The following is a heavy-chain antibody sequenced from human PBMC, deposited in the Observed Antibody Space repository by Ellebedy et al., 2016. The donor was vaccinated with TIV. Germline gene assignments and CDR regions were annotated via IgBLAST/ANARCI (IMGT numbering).Heavy chain of an antibody. J-gene: IGHJ4*02. CDR1: GYTFTGYH. CDR3: AREFSSSSGRVFDY. D-gene: IGHD6-6*01. CDR2: VNPNSGGT. V-gene: IGHV1-2*02. Sequence: ASVKVSXXASGYTFTGYHIHWVRQAPGQGLEWMGWVNPNSGGTNFAQEFQGRVTMTRDTSISTAYMEVSRLTSDDTAVFYCAREFSSSSGRVFDYWGQGSLVTVSS.